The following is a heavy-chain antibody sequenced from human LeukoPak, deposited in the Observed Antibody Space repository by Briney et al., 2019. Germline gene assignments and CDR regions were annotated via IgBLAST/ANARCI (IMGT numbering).Heavy chain of an antibody. Sequence: GGSLRLSCEASGFTFGSFAMCWVRQAPGKGLDWIAGIFGSGGSPHYADSVKGRFTISRDNSKKTVYLQINSLRAEDTAVYYCGKTTAGYSSGQKPAWPVDYWRQGTLVTVCS. V-gene: IGHV3-23*01. CDR3: GKTTAGYSSGQKPAWPVDY. CDR2: IFGSGGSP. CDR1: GFTFGSFA. D-gene: IGHD5-18*01. J-gene: IGHJ4*02.